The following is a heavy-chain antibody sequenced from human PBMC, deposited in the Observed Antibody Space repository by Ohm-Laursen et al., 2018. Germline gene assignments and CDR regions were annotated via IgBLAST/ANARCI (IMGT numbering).Heavy chain of an antibody. CDR3: ARDEEYRDFYYYGMDV. CDR1: GFTFSSHA. J-gene: IGHJ6*02. Sequence: SLRLSCAASGFTFSSHAIHWVRQAPGKGLEWVAVIRYDGTNRYYADSVEGRFTISRDKFKNTLDLQMHGLRVEDTAVYYCARDEEYRDFYYYGMDVWGQGTTVIVSS. CDR2: IRYDGTNR. V-gene: IGHV3-33*01. D-gene: IGHD5-18*01.